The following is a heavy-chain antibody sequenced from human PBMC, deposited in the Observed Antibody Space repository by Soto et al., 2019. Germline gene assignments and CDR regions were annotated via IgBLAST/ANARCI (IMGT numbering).Heavy chain of an antibody. D-gene: IGHD3-10*01. CDR3: ATGRVYFGSEY. CDR1: GGSIIGYY. J-gene: IGHJ4*02. Sequence: QVQLQGSGPGRVRPLETLSLTCTVPGGSIIGYYWSWFRQPPGKGLEWIGYIYYNGNINYNPSLKSRLTISLDTSKNQFSLRLSSVTAADTAVYYCATGRVYFGSEYWGQGTLVTVSS. V-gene: IGHV4-59*01. CDR2: IYYNGNI.